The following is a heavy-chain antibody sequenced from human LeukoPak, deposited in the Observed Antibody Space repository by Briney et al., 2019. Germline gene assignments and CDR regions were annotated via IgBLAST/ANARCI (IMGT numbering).Heavy chain of an antibody. CDR2: ISGTSSTI. D-gene: IGHD3-10*01. J-gene: IGHJ4*02. CDR3: ARYPGFDY. V-gene: IGHV3-48*04. CDR1: GFTFSTSG. Sequence: GGSLRLSCAASGFTFSTSGMNWVRQAPGKGLEWVSYISGTSSTIYYADSVKGRFTISRDNAKNSLYLQMNSLRAEDTAVYYCARYPGFDYWGQGTLVTVSS.